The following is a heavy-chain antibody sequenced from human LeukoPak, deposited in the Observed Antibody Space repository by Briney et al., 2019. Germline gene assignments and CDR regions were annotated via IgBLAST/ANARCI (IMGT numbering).Heavy chain of an antibody. J-gene: IGHJ4*02. CDR2: IRWNGDIT. CDR1: GFTFADYG. D-gene: IGHD2-2*01. V-gene: IGHV3-20*04. CDR3: VRDYVSGYCSSTSCSQYYFDC. Sequence: GGSLRLSCAASGFTFADYGMNWVRQAPGKGLEWVSGIRWNGDITGYADSVKGRFTISRDNAKNSLYLQMDSLRAEDTAVYYCVRDYVSGYCSSTSCSQYYFDCWGQGTLVTVSS.